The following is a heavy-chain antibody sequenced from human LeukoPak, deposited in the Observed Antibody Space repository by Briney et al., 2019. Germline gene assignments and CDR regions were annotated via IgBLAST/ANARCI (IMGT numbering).Heavy chain of an antibody. V-gene: IGHV1-69*13. Sequence: SVKVSCKASGGTFSSYAISWVRQAPGQGLEWMGGIIPIFGTANYAQKFQGRVTITADESTSTAYMELSSLRSEDTAVYYCARGGAGYSYGYHFDYWGQGTLVTVSS. CDR3: ARGGAGYSYGYHFDY. CDR1: GGTFSSYA. J-gene: IGHJ4*02. D-gene: IGHD5-18*01. CDR2: IIPIFGTA.